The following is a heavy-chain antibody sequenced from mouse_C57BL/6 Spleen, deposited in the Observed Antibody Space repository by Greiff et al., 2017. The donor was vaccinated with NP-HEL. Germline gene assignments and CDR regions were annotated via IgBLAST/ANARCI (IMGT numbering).Heavy chain of an antibody. CDR1: GYSITSGYY. V-gene: IGHV3-6*01. CDR2: ISYDGSN. CDR3: AEDKRKEDAMDY. D-gene: IGHD3-3*01. Sequence: EVQLQQSGPGLVKPSQSLSLTCSVTGYSITSGYYWNWIRQFPGNKLEWMGYISYDGSNNYNPSLKNRISITRDTSKNQFFLKLNSVNNEDKATNDSAEDKRKEDAMDYWGQGTSVTVSA. J-gene: IGHJ4*01.